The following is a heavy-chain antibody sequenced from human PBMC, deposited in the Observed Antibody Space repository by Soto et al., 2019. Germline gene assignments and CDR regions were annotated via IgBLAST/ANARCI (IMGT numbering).Heavy chain of an antibody. J-gene: IGHJ4*02. D-gene: IGHD3-3*01. Sequence: AASVKVSCKASGGTFSSYAISWVRQAPGQGLEWMGGIIPIFGTANYAQKFQGRVTITADKSTSTAYMELSRLRSEDTAAYYCASPPLEGYNSWSGYYSDYWGKGTLVTVSS. CDR3: ASPPLEGYNSWSGYYSDY. V-gene: IGHV1-69*06. CDR1: GGTFSSYA. CDR2: IIPIFGTA.